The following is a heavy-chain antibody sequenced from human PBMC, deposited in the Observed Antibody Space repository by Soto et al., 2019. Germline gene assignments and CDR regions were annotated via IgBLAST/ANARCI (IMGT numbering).Heavy chain of an antibody. CDR2: INHRGST. V-gene: IGHV4-34*01. CDR1: GGSFSGYY. CDR3: ATGTPVTYYDFWSGYYTREGYYYYYGMDV. J-gene: IGHJ6*02. Sequence: QVQLQQWGAGLLKPSETLSLTCAVYGGSFSGYYWSWIRQPPGKGLEWIGEINHRGSTNYNPSLKRRVTLSLHTSHTHFSLKLSSVTAADTAVYYCATGTPVTYYDFWSGYYTREGYYYYYGMDVWGQGTTVTVSS. D-gene: IGHD3-3*01.